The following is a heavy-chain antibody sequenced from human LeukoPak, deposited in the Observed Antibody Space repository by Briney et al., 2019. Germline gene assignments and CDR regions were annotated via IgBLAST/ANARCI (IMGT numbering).Heavy chain of an antibody. J-gene: IGHJ5*02. CDR3: SRERPDCSSTSCYRDMGWFDP. V-gene: IGHV4-59*01. Sequence: SETLSLTCTVSGGSISSYFRSWTRQPPGKGLEWIGYIHYSGSTKYNPSLKSRVTISADTSKNQFSLNLRSVTAADTAVYYCSRERPDCSSTSCYRDMGWFDPWGQGTLVTVAS. D-gene: IGHD2-2*01. CDR2: IHYSGST. CDR1: GGSISSYF.